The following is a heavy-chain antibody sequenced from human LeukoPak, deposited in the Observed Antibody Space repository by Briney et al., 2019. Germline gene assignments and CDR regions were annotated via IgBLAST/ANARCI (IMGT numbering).Heavy chain of an antibody. D-gene: IGHD3-22*01. J-gene: IGHJ6*03. CDR1: GGTFSSYA. Sequence: SVKVSCKASGGTFSSYAISWVRQAPGQGLEWMGGIIPIFGTANYAQKFQGRVTITADEPTSTAYMELSSLRSEDTAVYYCASFSPNDSSGYYLYYMDVWGKGTTVTVSS. V-gene: IGHV1-69*13. CDR3: ASFSPNDSSGYYLYYMDV. CDR2: IIPIFGTA.